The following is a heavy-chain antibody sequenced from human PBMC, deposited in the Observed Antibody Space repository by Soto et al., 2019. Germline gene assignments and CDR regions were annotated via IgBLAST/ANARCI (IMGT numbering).Heavy chain of an antibody. Sequence: QVQLVQSGAEVKKPGSSVKVSCKASGGTFSSYTISWVRQAPGQGLEWMGRIIPILGIANYAQKFQGRVTITADKSTSTAYMELSSLRSEDTAVYYCARGGYCSGGSCYSGDIFDYWGQGTLVTVSS. CDR3: ARGGYCSGGSCYSGDIFDY. CDR2: IIPILGIA. J-gene: IGHJ4*02. D-gene: IGHD2-15*01. V-gene: IGHV1-69*02. CDR1: GGTFSSYT.